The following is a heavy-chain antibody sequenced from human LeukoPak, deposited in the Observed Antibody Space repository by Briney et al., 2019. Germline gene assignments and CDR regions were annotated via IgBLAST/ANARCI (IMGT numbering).Heavy chain of an antibody. V-gene: IGHV4-39*07. D-gene: IGHD1-26*01. J-gene: IGHJ4*02. CDR1: GGSISSSSYY. Sequence: SETLSLTCTGSGGSISSSSYYWGWIRQPPGKGLEWIGSIYYSGSTYYNPSLKSRVTISVDTSKNQFSLKLSSVTAADTAVYYCAREVVGATGFDYWGQGTLVTVSS. CDR3: AREVVGATGFDY. CDR2: IYYSGST.